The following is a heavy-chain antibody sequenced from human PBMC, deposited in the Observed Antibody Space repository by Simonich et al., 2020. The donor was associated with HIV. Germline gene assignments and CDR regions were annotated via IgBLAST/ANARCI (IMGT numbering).Heavy chain of an antibody. J-gene: IGHJ4*02. D-gene: IGHD6-19*01. CDR3: ARRRAVAGHFDY. CDR2: INDSGST. CDR1: GGSFSGYY. Sequence: QVQLQQWGAGLLKPSETLSLTCAVYGGSFSGYYWSWIRQPPGKGLEWIGEINDSGSTNYNPSLKSRVTISVDTSKNQFSLKLNSVTAADTAVYYCARRRAVAGHFDYWGQGTLVTVSS. V-gene: IGHV4-34*01.